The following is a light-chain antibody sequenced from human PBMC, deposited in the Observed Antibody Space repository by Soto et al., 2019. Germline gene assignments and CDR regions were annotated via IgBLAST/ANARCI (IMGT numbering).Light chain of an antibody. J-gene: IGLJ1*01. CDR2: GNS. V-gene: IGLV1-40*01. Sequence: QSVLTQPPSVSRAPGQRVTISCTGSSSNIGAGYDVHWYQQFPGTAPKLLIYGNSNRPSGVPDRFSGSKSGTSASLAITGRQAEDEADYYCQSYDSSLSGVFGSGTKVTVL. CDR3: QSYDSSLSGV. CDR1: SSNIGAGYD.